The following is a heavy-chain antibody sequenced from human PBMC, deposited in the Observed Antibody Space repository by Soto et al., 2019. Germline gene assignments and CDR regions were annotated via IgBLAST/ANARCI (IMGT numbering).Heavy chain of an antibody. CDR1: GGTFKMYV. Sequence: QVQLVQSGPEVKKPGSAVKVSCKASGGTFKMYVMNWVRQAPGQGLEWMGGTIPALDKTNYAQKFQGRLTITVDESTDTAYIDLSSLKSDDTAVYYCARSIGSGGVIGGFDYWGQGTMVTVSS. J-gene: IGHJ4*02. CDR2: TIPALDKT. D-gene: IGHD3-16*02. V-gene: IGHV1-69*01. CDR3: ARSIGSGGVIGGFDY.